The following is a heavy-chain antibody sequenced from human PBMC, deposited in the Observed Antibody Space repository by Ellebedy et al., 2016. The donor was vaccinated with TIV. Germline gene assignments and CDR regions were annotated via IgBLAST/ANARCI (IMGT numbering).Heavy chain of an antibody. CDR2: IFMSGST. V-gene: IGHV4-4*07. D-gene: IGHD1-14*01. J-gene: IGHJ2*01. Sequence: SETLSLXCTVSGGSFSSYYWSWIRQSAGKGLEWIERIFMSGSTSYNSSLKNRVTMSVDASTTQVSLNLSSVTAADTAVYFCARLRQSRDRSHWYFDLWGRGTLVTVSS. CDR1: GGSFSSYY. CDR3: ARLRQSRDRSHWYFDL.